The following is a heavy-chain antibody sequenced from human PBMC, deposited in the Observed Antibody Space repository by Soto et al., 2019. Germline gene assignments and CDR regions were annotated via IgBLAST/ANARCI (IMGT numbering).Heavy chain of an antibody. V-gene: IGHV3-23*01. J-gene: IGHJ4*02. CDR2: ISANGGDT. Sequence: GGSLRLSCAASGFTFSAYAMTWVRQAPGKGPEWVSAISANGGDTFYADSAKGRFTVSRDNSRNTLYLQMNSLTVEDTAVYYCARPAHYDYIWGSYLDYWGQGALVTVSS. D-gene: IGHD3-16*02. CDR1: GFTFSAYA. CDR3: ARPAHYDYIWGSYLDY.